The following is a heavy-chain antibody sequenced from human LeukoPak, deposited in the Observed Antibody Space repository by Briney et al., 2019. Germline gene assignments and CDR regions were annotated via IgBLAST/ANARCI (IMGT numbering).Heavy chain of an antibody. D-gene: IGHD5-12*01. J-gene: IGHJ4*02. CDR1: GGSITNYY. Sequence: SETLSLTCTVSGGSITNYYWNWIRQPPGKGLEWIGYIYYSGITNYNPSLKSRVTISVDTSKTQFSLKLTSVSAADTAVYYCARGFDSKSTYFDYWGQGTLLTVSS. CDR2: IYYSGIT. V-gene: IGHV4-59*01. CDR3: ARGFDSKSTYFDY.